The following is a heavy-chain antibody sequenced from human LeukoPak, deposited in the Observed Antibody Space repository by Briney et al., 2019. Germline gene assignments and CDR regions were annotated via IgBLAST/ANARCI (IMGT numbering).Heavy chain of an antibody. Sequence: GTSVKVSCKASGFTFTSSAMQWVRQARGQRLEWIGWIVVGSGNTNYAQKFQERVTITRDMSTSTAYMELSSLRSEDTAVYYCAADGVVAHHNWFDPWGQGILVTVSS. CDR3: AADGVVAHHNWFDP. V-gene: IGHV1-58*02. CDR1: GFTFTSSA. CDR2: IVVGSGNT. D-gene: IGHD2-15*01. J-gene: IGHJ5*02.